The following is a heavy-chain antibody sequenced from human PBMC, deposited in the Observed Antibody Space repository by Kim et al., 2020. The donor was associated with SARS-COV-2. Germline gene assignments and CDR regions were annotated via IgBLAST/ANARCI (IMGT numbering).Heavy chain of an antibody. D-gene: IGHD3-10*01. V-gene: IGHV3-30*18. Sequence: GGSLRLSCAASGFTFSSYGMHWVRQAPGKGLEWVAVISYDGSNKYYADSVKGRFTISRDNSKNTLYLQMNSLRAEDTAVYYCAKDLPPYGSGTVDAFDIWGQGTMVTVSS. CDR3: AKDLPPYGSGTVDAFDI. CDR1: GFTFSSYG. CDR2: ISYDGSNK. J-gene: IGHJ3*02.